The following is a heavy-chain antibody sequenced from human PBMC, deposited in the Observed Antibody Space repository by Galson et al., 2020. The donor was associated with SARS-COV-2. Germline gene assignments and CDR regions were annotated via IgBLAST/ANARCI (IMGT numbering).Heavy chain of an antibody. V-gene: IGHV3-21*01. Sequence: ESLKISCAASGFSFSSYSMHWVRPAPGKGLEWVSSISDTSGYIYYADSVKGRFTISRDNTKNSLYLQMNSLRAEDTAIYYCARELIAAAGTDYFDPRGQGTLVTVSS. CDR2: ISDTSGYI. CDR3: ARELIAAAGTDYFDP. J-gene: IGHJ5*02. D-gene: IGHD6-13*01. CDR1: GFSFSSYS.